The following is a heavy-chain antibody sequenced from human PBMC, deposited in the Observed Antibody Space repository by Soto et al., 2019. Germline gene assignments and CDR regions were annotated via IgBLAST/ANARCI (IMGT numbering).Heavy chain of an antibody. CDR2: IYPGDSDT. Sequence: GESLKISCKGSVYSFTSDWIGWVRQMPGKGLEWMGIIYPGDSDTRYSPSFQGQVTISADKSISTAYLQWSSLKASDTAMYYCARVDYDILTGYYLQYYFDYWGQGTLVTVSS. J-gene: IGHJ4*02. CDR1: VYSFTSDW. V-gene: IGHV5-51*01. CDR3: ARVDYDILTGYYLQYYFDY. D-gene: IGHD3-9*01.